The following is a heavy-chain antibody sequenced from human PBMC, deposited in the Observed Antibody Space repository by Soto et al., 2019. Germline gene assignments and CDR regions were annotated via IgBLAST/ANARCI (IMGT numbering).Heavy chain of an antibody. D-gene: IGHD4-17*01. V-gene: IGHV3-23*01. CDR2: ISGSGGST. CDR1: GFTFSSYA. CDR3: AKELYPHSSLRDPGPDWFDP. J-gene: IGHJ5*02. Sequence: EVQLLESGGGLVQPGGSLRLSCAASGFTFSSYAMSWVRQAPGKGLEWVSAISGSGGSTYYADSVKGRFTISRDNSKNTLYLQMNSLRAEDTAVYYCAKELYPHSSLRDPGPDWFDPWGQGTLVTVSS.